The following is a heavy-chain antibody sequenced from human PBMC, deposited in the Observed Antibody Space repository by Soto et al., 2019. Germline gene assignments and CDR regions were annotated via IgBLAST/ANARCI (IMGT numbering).Heavy chain of an antibody. CDR3: ARGGGLVDGNGDY. D-gene: IGHD6-6*01. Sequence: SVKVTCKASGGTLSSNAISWVRQAPGQGLEWMGGIIPIFGTANYAQKFQGRVTITADESTSTAYMELSSLRSEDTAVYYCARGGGLVDGNGDYWGQGTLVTVSS. J-gene: IGHJ4*02. CDR1: GGTLSSNA. CDR2: IIPIFGTA. V-gene: IGHV1-69*13.